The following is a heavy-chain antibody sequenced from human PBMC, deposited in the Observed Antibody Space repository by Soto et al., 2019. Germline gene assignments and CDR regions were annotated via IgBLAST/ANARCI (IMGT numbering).Heavy chain of an antibody. V-gene: IGHV5-51*01. D-gene: IGHD4-4*01. CDR2: IYPGDSNT. J-gene: IGHJ4*02. Sequence: LGESLKISCKTSGYSFRSYWIGWVRQMPGKGLEWMGIIYPGDSNTRYSPSFQGQVTISADKSISTAFLQWSSLKAADSAIYYCARHLHSDSVHITPVSPDYWGQGTLVTVSS. CDR3: ARHLHSDSVHITPVSPDY. CDR1: GYSFRSYW.